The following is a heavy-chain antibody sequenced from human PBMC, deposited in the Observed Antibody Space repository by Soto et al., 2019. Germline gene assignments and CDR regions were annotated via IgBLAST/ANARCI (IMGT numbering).Heavy chain of an antibody. CDR2: ISYDGSNK. CDR3: AKDGSSGYYYYGMDV. V-gene: IGHV3-30*18. Sequence: PGGSLRLSCAASGFTFSSYGMHWVRQAPGKGLEWVAVISYDGSNKYYADSVRGRFTISRDNSKNTLYLQMNSLRAEDTAVYYCAKDGSSGYYYYGMDVWGQGTTVTVSS. D-gene: IGHD6-6*01. CDR1: GFTFSSYG. J-gene: IGHJ6*02.